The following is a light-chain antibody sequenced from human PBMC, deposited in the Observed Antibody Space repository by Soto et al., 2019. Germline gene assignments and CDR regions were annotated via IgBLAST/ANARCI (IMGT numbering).Light chain of an antibody. CDR1: QSISSW. Sequence: DIQMTQSPSTLSASVGDRVIITCRASQSISSWLAWYQQKPGKAPNLLIYRASTLKSGIPSRFSGSGSGTEFSLTISSLQPDEFATYYCQQYGSASWTFGPGTKVEIK. CDR2: RAS. J-gene: IGKJ1*01. CDR3: QQYGSASWT. V-gene: IGKV1-5*03.